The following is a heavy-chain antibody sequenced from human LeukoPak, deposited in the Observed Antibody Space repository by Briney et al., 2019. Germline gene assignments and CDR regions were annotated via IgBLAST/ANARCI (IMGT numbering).Heavy chain of an antibody. CDR2: INHSGST. V-gene: IGHV4-34*01. Sequence: SETLSLTCAVYGGSFSGYYWSWIRQPPGKGLEWIGEINHSGSTNYNPSLKSRVTISVDTSKNQFSLKLSSVTAADTAVYYCARVGSSWYVQGYYYYMDVWGKGTTVTISS. D-gene: IGHD6-13*01. CDR3: ARVGSSWYVQGYYYYMDV. J-gene: IGHJ6*03. CDR1: GGSFSGYY.